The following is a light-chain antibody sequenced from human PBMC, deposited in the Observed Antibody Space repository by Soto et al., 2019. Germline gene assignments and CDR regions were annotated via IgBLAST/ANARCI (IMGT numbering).Light chain of an antibody. V-gene: IGKV3D-15*01. CDR2: GAS. Sequence: EIVMTQAPATLSVSPGERATLSCRASQSISSNLAWYQQKPGQAPRLLIYGASTRATGIPARFSGSGSGTDFTLTISSLRPEDFAVYYCQQYGSSLSLTFGGGTKVDIK. CDR3: QQYGSSLSLT. CDR1: QSISSN. J-gene: IGKJ4*01.